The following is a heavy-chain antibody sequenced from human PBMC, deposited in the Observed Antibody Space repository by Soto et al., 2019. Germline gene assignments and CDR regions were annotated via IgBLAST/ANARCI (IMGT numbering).Heavy chain of an antibody. CDR2: IYYSGST. V-gene: IGHV4-31*02. J-gene: IGHJ6*02. CDR3: ARDGRLQLSDDYYYYGMDV. CDR1: GGSISSGGYY. D-gene: IGHD5-12*01. Sequence: SETLSLTCTVSGGSISSGGYYWSWIRQHPGKGLEWIGYIYYSGSTYYNQSLKSRVTISVDTSKNQFSLKLSSVTAADTAVYYCARDGRLQLSDDYYYYGMDVWGQGTTVTVSS.